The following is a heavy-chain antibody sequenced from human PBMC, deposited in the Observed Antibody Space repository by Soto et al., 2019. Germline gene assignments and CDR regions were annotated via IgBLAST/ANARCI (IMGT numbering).Heavy chain of an antibody. CDR3: AMLGGWSGGSSDMDV. J-gene: IGHJ6*02. V-gene: IGHV3-72*01. Sequence: EVQLVESGGGLVQPGGSLRLSCAASGLIFSDYHMDWVRQAPGKGLEWVGRIRMKANSYTTEYAASVKGRYTISRDDSKNSLYLQMNSLKTEGTAGYYCAMLGGWSGGSSDMDVCGQGTTVTVSS. CDR1: GLIFSDYH. CDR2: IRMKANSYTT. D-gene: IGHD6-19*01.